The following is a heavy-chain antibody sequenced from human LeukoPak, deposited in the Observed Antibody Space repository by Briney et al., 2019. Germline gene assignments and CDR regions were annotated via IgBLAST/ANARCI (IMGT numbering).Heavy chain of an antibody. J-gene: IGHJ4*02. V-gene: IGHV5-51*01. D-gene: IGHD3-9*01. CDR3: ARLGRYDVLTGPDY. Sequence: GESPKISCQGSGYNFTNYRIGWVRQTPGKGLEWMGIIYPGESGPRYSPSFQGQVTISADKSINTAYLRWGSLKAADTAMYYCARLGRYDVLTGPDYWGQGTLVTVSS. CDR2: IYPGESGP. CDR1: GYNFTNYR.